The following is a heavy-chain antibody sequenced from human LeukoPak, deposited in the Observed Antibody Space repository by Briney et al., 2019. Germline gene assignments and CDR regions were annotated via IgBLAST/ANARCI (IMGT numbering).Heavy chain of an antibody. V-gene: IGHV1-24*01. CDR2: FDPEDGET. CDR3: AIGVGATDYFDY. J-gene: IGHJ4*02. Sequence: ASVKVCCKVSGYTLTELSMHWVRQAPGKGLEWMGGFDPEDGETIYAQKFQGRVTMTEDTSTDTAYMELSSLRSEDTAVYYCAIGVGATDYFDYWGQGTLVTVSS. CDR1: GYTLTELS. D-gene: IGHD1-26*01.